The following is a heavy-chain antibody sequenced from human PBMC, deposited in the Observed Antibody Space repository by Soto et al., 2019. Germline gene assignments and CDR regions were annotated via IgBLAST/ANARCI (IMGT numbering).Heavy chain of an antibody. D-gene: IGHD6-6*01. CDR2: IIPILGIA. J-gene: IGHJ6*03. CDR1: GGTFSSYT. Sequence: ASVKVSCKASGGTFSSYTISWVRQAPGQGLEWMGRIIPILGIANYAQKFQGRVTITAEKSTSTAYMELGSLGSEDTAVYYCAELSSSPSFDYYYMDVWGKGTTVTVSS. V-gene: IGHV1-69*02. CDR3: AELSSSPSFDYYYMDV.